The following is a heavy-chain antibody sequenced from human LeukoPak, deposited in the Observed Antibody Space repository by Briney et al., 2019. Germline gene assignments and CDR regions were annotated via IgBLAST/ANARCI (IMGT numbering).Heavy chain of an antibody. Sequence: SETLSLTCTVSGGSISSYYWSWIRQPPGKGLEWSGYIYYSGSTNYNPSLKSRVTISVDTSKNQFSLKLSSVTAADTAVYYCARHDLIAAAGIDYWGQGTLVTVSS. CDR2: IYYSGST. D-gene: IGHD6-13*01. CDR1: GGSISSYY. J-gene: IGHJ4*02. V-gene: IGHV4-59*08. CDR3: ARHDLIAAAGIDY.